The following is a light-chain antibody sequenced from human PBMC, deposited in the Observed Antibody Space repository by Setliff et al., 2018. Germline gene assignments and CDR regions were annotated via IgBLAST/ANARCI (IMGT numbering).Light chain of an antibody. CDR2: GVS. V-gene: IGLV2-14*03. Sequence: QSVLTQPASVSGSPGQSITISCTGTGSDIGASTYVSWYQQHPGKAPKLLIFGVSNRPSGVSNRFSASKSGNTASLAISGLQAEDEADYYCSSYTTDSTLVFGGGTKATVL. CDR1: GSDIGASTY. J-gene: IGLJ3*02. CDR3: SSYTTDSTLV.